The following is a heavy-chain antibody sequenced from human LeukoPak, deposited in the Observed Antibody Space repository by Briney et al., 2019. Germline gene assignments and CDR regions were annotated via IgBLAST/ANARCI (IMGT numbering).Heavy chain of an antibody. CDR2: ISGSGDRT. CDR1: GFTFGSYA. CDR3: ARRSAGRLYYYGMDV. Sequence: GGSLRLSCAASGFTFGSYAMSWVRQAPGKGLEWVSVISGSGDRTYYADSVKGRFTISRDNSKNTLYLQMNSLRAEDTAVYYCARRSAGRLYYYGMDVWGQGTTVTVSS. D-gene: IGHD6-25*01. V-gene: IGHV3-23*01. J-gene: IGHJ6*02.